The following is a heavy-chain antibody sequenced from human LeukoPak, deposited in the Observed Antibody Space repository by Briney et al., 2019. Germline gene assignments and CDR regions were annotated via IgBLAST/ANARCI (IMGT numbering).Heavy chain of an antibody. CDR3: AKDACGGDCYSMDY. Sequence: GGSLRLSCAASGFTFRSHAMSWVRQAPGKGLKWVSAISGSGGSTYYADSVKGRFTISRDNSKNTLYLQMNSLRAEDTAVYYCAKDACGGDCYSMDYWGQGTLVTVSS. J-gene: IGHJ4*02. CDR2: ISGSGGST. V-gene: IGHV3-23*01. CDR1: GFTFRSHA. D-gene: IGHD2-21*02.